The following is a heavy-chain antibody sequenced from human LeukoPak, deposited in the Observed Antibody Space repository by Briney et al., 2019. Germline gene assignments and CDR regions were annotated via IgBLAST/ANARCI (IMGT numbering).Heavy chain of an antibody. Sequence: SVKVSCKASGGTFSSYAISWVRQGPGQGLEWMGGIIPIFGTANYAQKFQGRVTITTDESTSTAYMELSSLRSEDTAVYYCASPVDSSSWYYFDYWGQGTLVTVSS. J-gene: IGHJ4*02. V-gene: IGHV1-69*05. D-gene: IGHD6-13*01. CDR3: ASPVDSSSWYYFDY. CDR2: IIPIFGTA. CDR1: GGTFSSYA.